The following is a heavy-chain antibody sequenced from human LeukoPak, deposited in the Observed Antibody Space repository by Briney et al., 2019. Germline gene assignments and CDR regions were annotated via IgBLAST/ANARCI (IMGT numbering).Heavy chain of an antibody. CDR1: GGSISTYY. CDR3: ARESGRHASGWYDC. CDR2: VDYSGST. Sequence: SETLSLTCSVSGGSISTYYWTWIRQSPGKGLEWIGYVDYSGSTKYNPSLMTRVTISVDTSTNQFSLKLNSVTAADTAVYFCARESGRHASGWYDCWGQGTLVTVSS. J-gene: IGHJ5*01. V-gene: IGHV4-59*01. D-gene: IGHD6-19*01.